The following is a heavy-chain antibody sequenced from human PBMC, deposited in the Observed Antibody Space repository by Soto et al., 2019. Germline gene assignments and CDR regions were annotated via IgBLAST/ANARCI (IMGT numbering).Heavy chain of an antibody. CDR2: ISGSGGGT. CDR3: AKGKISNTTYASFDS. CDR1: GFTFSSYA. D-gene: IGHD3-10*01. Sequence: GGSLRLSCAASGFTFSSYAMSWVRQAPGKGLEWVSAISGSGGGTYYADSVKGRFTISRDNSKNTLYLQMNSLRAEDTAVYYCAKGKISNTTYASFDSWGQGTLVTVSS. V-gene: IGHV3-23*01. J-gene: IGHJ5*01.